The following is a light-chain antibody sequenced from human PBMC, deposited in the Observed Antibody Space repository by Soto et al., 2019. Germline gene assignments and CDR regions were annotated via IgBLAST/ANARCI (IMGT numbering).Light chain of an antibody. Sequence: QSVLTQPASVSGSPGQSITIPCSGRSSDLGGLNYVSWYQQHPGKVPKLIIYKVDNRPSGISDRFSASKSGNTASLTISGLQAEDEAHDSCSSYTTVPSPQWVFAGGTKLTVL. CDR1: SSDLGGLNY. V-gene: IGLV2-14*01. CDR2: KVD. CDR3: SSYTTVPSPQWV. J-gene: IGLJ3*02.